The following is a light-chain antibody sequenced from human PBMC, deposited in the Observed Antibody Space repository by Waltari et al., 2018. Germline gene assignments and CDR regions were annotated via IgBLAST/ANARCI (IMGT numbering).Light chain of an antibody. CDR2: EVN. Sequence: QSALTQPASVSGSPGQSITISCTGTSSDVGGYNYVSWYQHLPGTAPNVMIYEVNNRPSGLSNRFSGSKSGNTASLTISGLQAEDEADYYCTSPTSSRTWVFGGGTKLTVL. J-gene: IGLJ3*02. CDR3: TSPTSSRTWV. CDR1: SSDVGGYNY. V-gene: IGLV2-14*01.